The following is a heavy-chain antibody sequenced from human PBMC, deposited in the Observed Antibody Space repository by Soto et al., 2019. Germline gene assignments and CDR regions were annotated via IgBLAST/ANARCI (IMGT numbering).Heavy chain of an antibody. J-gene: IGHJ5*02. CDR1: GYTFTSYD. CDR3: SSSRLISAGWFDP. Sequence: QVQLVQSGAEVKKPGASVKVSCKASGYTFTSYDIIWVRQATGQGLEWMGWMNPSTGNTDSAEKFQGRLTMTRNTSICTVYMELRSLSFEDVALLYCSSSRLISAGWFDPWGQGTLVTVSS. D-gene: IGHD6-19*01. V-gene: IGHV1-8*01. CDR2: MNPSTGNT.